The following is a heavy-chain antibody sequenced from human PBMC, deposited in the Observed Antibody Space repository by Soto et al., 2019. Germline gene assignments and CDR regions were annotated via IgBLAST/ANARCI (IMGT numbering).Heavy chain of an antibody. CDR1: GGSFSGYY. CDR3: ARDREAGYNFYYGMDV. CDR2: INHSGST. V-gene: IGHV4-34*01. J-gene: IGHJ6*02. Sequence: PSETLSLTCAVYGGSFSGYYWSWIRQPPGKGLEWIGEINHSGSTNYNPSLKSRVTLSVDTSTNKVSLKLASVTAADTAVYYCARDREAGYNFYYGMDVWGQGTTVTVSS. D-gene: IGHD6-19*01.